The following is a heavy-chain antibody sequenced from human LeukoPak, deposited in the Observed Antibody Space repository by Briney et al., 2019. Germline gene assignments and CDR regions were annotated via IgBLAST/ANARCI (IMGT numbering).Heavy chain of an antibody. J-gene: IGHJ3*02. Sequence: GPTLVNPTQALTLSCTFSGFSLSTSGVGVGWIRQPPGKALEWLALIYWDDDKRYIPSLKSRLTITKDTSKNQVVLTMTNMDPVDTATYYCAHRWQLEAFDIWGQGTMVTVSS. CDR3: AHRWQLEAFDI. D-gene: IGHD6-13*01. CDR2: IYWDDDK. V-gene: IGHV2-5*02. CDR1: GFSLSTSGVG.